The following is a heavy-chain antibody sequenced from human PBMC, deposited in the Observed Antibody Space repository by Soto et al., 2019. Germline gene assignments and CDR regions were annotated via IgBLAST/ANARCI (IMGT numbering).Heavy chain of an antibody. J-gene: IGHJ4*02. CDR1: XXSXSXXG. V-gene: IGHV1-18*01. Sequence: SVKXSCXAXXXSXSXXGXXWVXQAPGQGLEWMGWINPSDGNRNFAQKFEDRVTMTTATSTNTVFLELRSLKSDDTAIYYCARDRLRGYDSSGFYSWGQGTMVTVSS. CDR3: ARDRLRGYDSSGFYS. D-gene: IGHD3-22*01. CDR2: INPSDGNR.